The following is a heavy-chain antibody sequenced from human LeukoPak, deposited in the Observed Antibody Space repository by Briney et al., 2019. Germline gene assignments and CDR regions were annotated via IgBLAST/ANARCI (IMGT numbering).Heavy chain of an antibody. CDR2: IYYSGST. Sequence: TASETLSLTCTVSGGSISSSSYYWGWIRQPPGKGLEWIGSIYYSGSTYYNPSLKSRVTISVDTSKNQFSLKLSSVTAADTAVYYCAKHNDCSSTSCRVLDAFYNWGQGTMVTVSS. D-gene: IGHD2-2*01. J-gene: IGHJ3*02. V-gene: IGHV4-39*01. CDR3: AKHNDCSSTSCRVLDAFYN. CDR1: GGSISSSSYY.